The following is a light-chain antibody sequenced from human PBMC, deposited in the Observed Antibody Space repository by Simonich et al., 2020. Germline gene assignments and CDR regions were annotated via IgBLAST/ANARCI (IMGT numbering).Light chain of an antibody. Sequence: EIVMTQSPATLSVSPVDRATLSCRASQSVSSHFDRYQQKPRQAPRLLIYGASTRATGIPARVSGSGSGTEFTLTSSSMQSEDVAVYYWQQYNNWPRRTFGQGTKVEIK. J-gene: IGKJ1*01. CDR2: GAS. V-gene: IGKV3-15*01. CDR3: QQYNNWPRRT. CDR1: QSVSSH.